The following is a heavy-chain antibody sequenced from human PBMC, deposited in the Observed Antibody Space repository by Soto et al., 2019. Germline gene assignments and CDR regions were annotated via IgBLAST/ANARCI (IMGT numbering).Heavy chain of an antibody. CDR1: GFTFSLYS. CDR2: ISRSSTGI. Sequence: EVQLVESGGGLVQPGGSLRLSCAASGFTFSLYSMSWVRQAPGKGLEWVSYISRSSTGIHYADSVKGRFTISRDDVTNSMQPQMNSRRDGDTAVYYCARAVTWGLDVWGQGTTVSISS. D-gene: IGHD3-10*01. J-gene: IGHJ6*01. V-gene: IGHV3-48*02. CDR3: ARAVTWGLDV.